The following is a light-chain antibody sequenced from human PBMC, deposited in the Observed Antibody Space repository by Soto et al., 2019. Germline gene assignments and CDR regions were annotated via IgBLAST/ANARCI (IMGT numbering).Light chain of an antibody. CDR2: GAS. V-gene: IGKV3D-20*02. CDR1: QSVSNNY. CDR3: QQRSNWPPT. Sequence: EVVLTQSPGTLSLSTGERATLSCRASQSVSNNYLAWYQQKPGQAPRLLIYGASNRATGIPDRFSGSGSGTDFTLTITSLEPEDFAVYYCQQRSNWPPTFGQGTKVDIK. J-gene: IGKJ1*01.